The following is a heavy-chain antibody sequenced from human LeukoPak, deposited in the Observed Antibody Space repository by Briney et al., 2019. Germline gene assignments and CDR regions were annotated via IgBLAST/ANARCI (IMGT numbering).Heavy chain of an antibody. CDR3: ARDLHRDYYDSSGYYDYYFDY. D-gene: IGHD3-22*01. CDR1: GYTFTSYY. V-gene: IGHV1-46*01. J-gene: IGHJ4*02. Sequence: ASVKVSCKASGYTFTSYYMHWVRQAPGQGLEWMGIINPSGGSTSYAQKFQGRVTMTRDTSTSTVYMELSSLRSEDTAVYYCARDLHRDYYDSSGYYDYYFDYWGQGTLVTVSS. CDR2: INPSGGST.